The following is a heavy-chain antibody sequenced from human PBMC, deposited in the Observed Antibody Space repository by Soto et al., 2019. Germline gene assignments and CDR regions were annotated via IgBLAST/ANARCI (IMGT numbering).Heavy chain of an antibody. J-gene: IGHJ5*02. CDR2: INHSGST. CDR1: GGSFSGYY. D-gene: IGHD3-22*01. Sequence: SQTLSLTCAVYGGSFSGYYWSWIRQPPGKGLEWIGEINHSGSTNYNPSLKSRVTISVDTSKNQFSLKLSSVTAADTAVYYCARDSTYYYDSSGYYPTLRTNWFDPWGQGTLVTVSS. CDR3: ARDSTYYYDSSGYYPTLRTNWFDP. V-gene: IGHV4-34*01.